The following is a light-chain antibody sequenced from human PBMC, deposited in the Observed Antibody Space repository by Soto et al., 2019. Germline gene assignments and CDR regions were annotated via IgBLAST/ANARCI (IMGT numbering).Light chain of an antibody. CDR2: KAS. CDR1: QSISSW. J-gene: IGKJ2*01. CDR3: QQYNDYSYT. V-gene: IGKV1-5*03. Sequence: DIQMTQSPSTLSASVGDRVTITCRASQSISSWLAWYQQKPGKAPKLLIYKASTLETGVPSRFSGSGSGTEFTLTISSLQPDDFATYYCQQYNDYSYTFGQGTKLDIK.